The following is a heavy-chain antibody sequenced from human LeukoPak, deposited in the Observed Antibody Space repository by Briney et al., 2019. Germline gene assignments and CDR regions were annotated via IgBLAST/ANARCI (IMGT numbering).Heavy chain of an antibody. V-gene: IGHV4-39*07. CDR3: ARDPVSSSGYY. Sequence: SETLSLTCTVSGGSISSSSYYWGWIRQPPGKGLEWIGSIYYSGSTYYNPSLESRVTISVDTSKNQFSLKLSSVTAADTAVYYCARDPVSSSGYYWGQGTLVTVSS. J-gene: IGHJ4*02. CDR1: GGSISSSSYY. CDR2: IYYSGST. D-gene: IGHD3-22*01.